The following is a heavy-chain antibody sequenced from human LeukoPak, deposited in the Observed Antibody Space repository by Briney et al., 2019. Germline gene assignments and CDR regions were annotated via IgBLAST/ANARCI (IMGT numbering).Heavy chain of an antibody. J-gene: IGHJ4*02. CDR2: ISSSSTYT. CDR1: GFTFSDSY. Sequence: GGSLRLSCAASGFTFSDSYMSWIRQAPGKGLEWVSYISSSSTYTSYADSVKGRFTISSDNAKNSLYLQMNSLRAEDTAVYYCATSIHGDNPYYFDYWGQGTLVTVSS. D-gene: IGHD4-23*01. CDR3: ATSIHGDNPYYFDY. V-gene: IGHV3-11*03.